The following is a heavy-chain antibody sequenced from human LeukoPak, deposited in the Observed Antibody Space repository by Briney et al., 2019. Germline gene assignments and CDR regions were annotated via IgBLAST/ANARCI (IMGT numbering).Heavy chain of an antibody. Sequence: RPSETLSLTCTVSGGSMSSYYWSFIRQPAGKGLEWLGRIHTSGTTYYNPSLKSRVTMSVDTSKNQFSLRLTSVTAADTAVYYCARGDYYDGGGRNWFDPWGQGTLVTVSS. D-gene: IGHD3-16*01. CDR1: GGSMSSYY. CDR3: ARGDYYDGGGRNWFDP. J-gene: IGHJ5*02. V-gene: IGHV4-4*07. CDR2: IHTSGTT.